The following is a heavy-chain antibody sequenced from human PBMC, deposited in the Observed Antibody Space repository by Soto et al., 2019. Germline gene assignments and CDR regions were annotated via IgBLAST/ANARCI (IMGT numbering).Heavy chain of an antibody. D-gene: IGHD4-17*01. CDR1: GFTFDDYA. CDR3: AKDSSYTVTLKYFQH. Sequence: EVQLVESGGGLVQPGRSLRLSCAASGFTFDDYAMHWVRQAPGKGLEWVSGISWNSGSIGYADSVKGRFTISRDNAKNSLYLQMNSLRAEDTALYYCAKDSSYTVTLKYFQHWGQGTLVTVSS. CDR2: ISWNSGSI. J-gene: IGHJ1*01. V-gene: IGHV3-9*01.